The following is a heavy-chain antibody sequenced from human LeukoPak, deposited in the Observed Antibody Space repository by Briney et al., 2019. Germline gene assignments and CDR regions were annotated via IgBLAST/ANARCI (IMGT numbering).Heavy chain of an antibody. D-gene: IGHD3-22*01. CDR1: GLTVSSNC. CDR3: ARRAGDYSHPYDY. V-gene: IGHV3-53*01. CDR2: IYSGGNT. Sequence: PGGSLTLSCAASGLTVSSNCMSWVRQAPGKGLEWVSFIYSGGNTYYADSVKGRFTISRDNSKNTVHLQMNSLRAEDTAMYYCARRAGDYSHPYDYWGQGTLVTVSS. J-gene: IGHJ4*02.